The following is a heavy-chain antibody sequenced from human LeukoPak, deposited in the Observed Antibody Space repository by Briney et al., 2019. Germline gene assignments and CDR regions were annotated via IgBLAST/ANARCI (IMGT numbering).Heavy chain of an antibody. J-gene: IGHJ6*03. CDR3: ARGLRDEERHYGYYYMDV. CDR2: FYTSANT. CDR1: GDSVSGYY. D-gene: IGHD3-22*01. V-gene: IGHV4-4*09. Sequence: SDTLSLTCTVSGDSVSGYYGSWIRQPPGKGLEWIGYFYTSANTNYNPSLKSRVTMSVDTSKNQFSLKLTSVTAADTAVYYCARGLRDEERHYGYYYMDVWGKGTTVNVSS.